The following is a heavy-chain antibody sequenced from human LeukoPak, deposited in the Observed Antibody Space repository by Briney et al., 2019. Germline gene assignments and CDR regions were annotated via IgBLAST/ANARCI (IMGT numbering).Heavy chain of an antibody. V-gene: IGHV3-23*01. J-gene: IGHJ4*02. CDR2: INGRGYST. D-gene: IGHD3-10*01. CDR1: GFTFSNYA. Sequence: GGSLRLSCAASGFTFSNYAMNWVRQAPGKGLEWVSGINGRGYSTYYADSVKGRFTISRDNSKNTLYLQMNSLRAEDTAVYYCAKDRGIISDYWGQGTLVTVSS. CDR3: AKDRGIISDY.